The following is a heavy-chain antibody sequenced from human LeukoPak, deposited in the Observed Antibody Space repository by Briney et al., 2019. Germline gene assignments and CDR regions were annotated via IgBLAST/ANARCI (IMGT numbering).Heavy chain of an antibody. CDR2: ISLSGGT. CDR1: GGSISSGDYY. J-gene: IGHJ5*02. D-gene: IGHD3-10*01. Sequence: SQTLSLTCTVSGGSISSGDYYWSWIRQPPGQGLEWIGYISLSGGTYYNPSLKSRASISLDTSRSQFSLKLSSVTAADTAVYYCARGRGTMVRGVPNSFDPWGQGTLVTVSS. CDR3: ARGRGTMVRGVPNSFDP. V-gene: IGHV4-30-4*01.